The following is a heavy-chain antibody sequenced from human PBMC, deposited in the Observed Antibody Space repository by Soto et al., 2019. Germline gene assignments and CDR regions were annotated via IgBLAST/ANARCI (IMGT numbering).Heavy chain of an antibody. Sequence: QVQLQESGPGLVKPSETMSLSCTVSGGSISSYYWSWFRQSPGKRMEWIGYVHHSWGSSYNPSLQSRVSISLYTSKSQFSLKVPSVTATDTAVYYCARQGFGPLHGLVDVWGQGTTVTVSS. CDR3: ARQGFGPLHGLVDV. D-gene: IGHD3-10*01. J-gene: IGHJ6*02. CDR1: GGSISSYY. CDR2: VHHSWGS. V-gene: IGHV4-59*08.